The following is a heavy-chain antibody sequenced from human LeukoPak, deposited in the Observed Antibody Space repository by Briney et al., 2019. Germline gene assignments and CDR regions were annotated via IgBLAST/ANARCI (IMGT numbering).Heavy chain of an antibody. CDR3: ARGPLYYYYMDV. CDR2: IYYSGST. Sequence: SETLSLTCTVSGGSISSSSYYWGWIRQPPGKGLEWIGSIYYSGSTYYNPSLKSRVTISVDTSKNQFSLKLSSVTAADTAVYYCARGPLYYYYMDVWGKGTTVTISS. V-gene: IGHV4-39*07. CDR1: GGSISSSSYY. J-gene: IGHJ6*03.